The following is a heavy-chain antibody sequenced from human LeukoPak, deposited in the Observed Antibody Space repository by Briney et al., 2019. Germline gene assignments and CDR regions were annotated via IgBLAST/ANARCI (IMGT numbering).Heavy chain of an antibody. CDR3: TKDHGSGSYYFDY. V-gene: IGHV3-15*01. J-gene: IGHJ4*02. D-gene: IGHD3-10*01. Sequence: GGSLRLSCAASGFTFSNVWMSWVRQTPGKGLEWVGRIKSKTDGGTVDYAAPVKGRFTISRDDLKNTLYLEMNSLKTEDTAVYYCTKDHGSGSYYFDYWGQGTLVTVSS. CDR2: IKSKTDGGTV. CDR1: GFTFSNVW.